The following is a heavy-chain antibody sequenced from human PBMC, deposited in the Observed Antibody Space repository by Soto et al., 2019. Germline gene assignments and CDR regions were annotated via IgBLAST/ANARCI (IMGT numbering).Heavy chain of an antibody. CDR1: GYTFTAYH. V-gene: IGHV1-2*02. CDR2: INPKFGDT. J-gene: IGHJ6*02. Sequence: QVRLVQSGAEVKEPGDSVRVSCEASGYTFTAYHIHWVRQAPGQGLEWMGWINPKFGDTGYAQDLQGRVSMTSDMSLSTVYMELSRLTSDDTAIYYCARNMDYYYGRGSGNGHGVWGQGTTVTVFS. D-gene: IGHD3-10*02. CDR3: ARNMDYYYGRGSGNGHGV.